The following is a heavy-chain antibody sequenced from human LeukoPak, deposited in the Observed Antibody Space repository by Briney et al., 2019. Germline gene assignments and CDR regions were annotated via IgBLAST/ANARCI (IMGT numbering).Heavy chain of an antibody. CDR1: GYTFTSYD. V-gene: IGHV1-8*01. Sequence: ASVKVSCKASGYTFTSYDINWVRQATGQGLEWMGWMNPNSGNTGYAQKFQGRVTMTRDMSTSTVYMELSSLRSEDTAVYYCARGYSSSWYPAYYYYMDVWGKGTTVTVSS. D-gene: IGHD6-13*01. CDR3: ARGYSSSWYPAYYYYMDV. J-gene: IGHJ6*03. CDR2: MNPNSGNT.